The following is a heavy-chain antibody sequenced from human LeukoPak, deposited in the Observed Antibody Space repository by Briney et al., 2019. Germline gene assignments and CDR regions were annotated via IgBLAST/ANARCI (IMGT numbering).Heavy chain of an antibody. CDR3: ARGGNSGSYELAFDI. CDR1: GFTVSSNY. Sequence: GGSLRLSCAASGFTVSSNYMSWVRQAPEKGLEWVSDIYSGGSTYYADSVKGRFTISRDNSKNTLYLQMNSLRAEDTAVYYCARGGNSGSYELAFDIWGQGTMVTVSS. CDR2: IYSGGST. D-gene: IGHD1-26*01. V-gene: IGHV3-66*01. J-gene: IGHJ3*02.